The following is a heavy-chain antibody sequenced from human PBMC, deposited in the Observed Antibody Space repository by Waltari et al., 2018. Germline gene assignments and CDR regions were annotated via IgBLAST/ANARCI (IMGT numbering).Heavy chain of an antibody. Sequence: QVQLVESGGGVVQPGTSLRLSCTVSGLTFGHYAMHWVRQAPGKRLYLLAIISSDPVSTFYAESVNGRFTISRDNSKNTMYLEMSALTLEDTAVYYCAGPWGYYSDDGHYLDYWGPGTQVFVSP. V-gene: IGHV3-30*15. D-gene: IGHD3-22*01. CDR3: AGPWGYYSDDGHYLDY. CDR2: ISSDPVST. J-gene: IGHJ4*02. CDR1: GLTFGHYA.